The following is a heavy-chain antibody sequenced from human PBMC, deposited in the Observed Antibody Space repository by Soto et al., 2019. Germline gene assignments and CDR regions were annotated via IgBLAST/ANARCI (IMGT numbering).Heavy chain of an antibody. J-gene: IGHJ5*01. CDR3: AKDMSYDSSGSFDS. D-gene: IGHD3-22*01. V-gene: IGHV3-30*18. Sequence: PGGSLRLSCAASGFTFSSYGMHWVRQAPGKGLEWVAVISYDGSNKYYADSVKGRFTISRDNSKNTLYLQMNSLRAEDTAVYYCAKDMSYDSSGSFDSWGQGTLVTVS. CDR2: ISYDGSNK. CDR1: GFTFSSYG.